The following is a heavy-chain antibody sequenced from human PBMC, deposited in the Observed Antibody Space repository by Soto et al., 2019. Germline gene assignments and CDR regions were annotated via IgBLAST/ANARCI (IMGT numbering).Heavy chain of an antibody. J-gene: IGHJ4*02. CDR2: ISGSGGST. D-gene: IGHD2-15*01. Sequence: EVQLLEAGGGLVQPGGSLRLSCAASGFTFSSYAMSWVRQAPGKGLEWVSAISGSGGSTYYADSVKGRFTISRDNSKNTRYLRLIYLRAQRTAGYYCDLWLLCYFDCWGQGTMSTVSS. V-gene: IGHV3-23*01. CDR3: DLWLLCYFDC. CDR1: GFTFSSYA.